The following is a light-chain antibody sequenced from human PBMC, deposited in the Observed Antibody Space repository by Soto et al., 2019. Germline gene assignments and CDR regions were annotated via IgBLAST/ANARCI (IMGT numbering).Light chain of an antibody. J-gene: IGLJ2*01. CDR3: SSYTSSSTVV. V-gene: IGLV2-14*01. CDR1: SSDVGGYNY. Sequence: QSALTQPASVSGSPGQSITISCTGTSSDVGGYNYVSWYQQHPGKPPKLMIYEVSNRPSGVSNRFSGSKSGNTASLTISGLQARYEADYYCSSYTSSSTVVFGGGTKLTVL. CDR2: EVS.